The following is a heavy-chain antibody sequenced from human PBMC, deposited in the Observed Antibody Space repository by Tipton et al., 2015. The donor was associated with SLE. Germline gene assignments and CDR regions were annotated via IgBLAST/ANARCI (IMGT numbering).Heavy chain of an antibody. CDR1: GISFRSYM. Sequence: SLRLSCTASGISFRSYMMHWVRQAPGEGLVWVARISTDGSSTSYADSVKGRFTISRDNAKNSLYLQMNSLRGEDTALYYCAKDKEMATFAPYFFPSWRQGTLVMVSS. V-gene: IGHV3-74*01. J-gene: IGHJ4*02. CDR3: AKDKEMATFAPYFFPS. D-gene: IGHD5-24*01. CDR2: ISTDGSST.